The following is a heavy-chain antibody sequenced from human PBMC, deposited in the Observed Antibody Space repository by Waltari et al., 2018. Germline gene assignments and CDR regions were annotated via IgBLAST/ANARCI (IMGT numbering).Heavy chain of an antibody. CDR2: ISGSGGST. J-gene: IGHJ4*02. V-gene: IGHV3-23*01. CDR1: GFTFSSYA. CDR3: AKVGISQSSPSGYYPYFDY. Sequence: EVQLLESGGGLVQPGGSLRLSCAASGFTFSSYAMRWVRQAPGKGLEWVSAISGSGGSTYYADSVKGRFTISRDKSKNTLYLQMNSLRAEDTAVYYCAKVGISQSSPSGYYPYFDYWGQGTLVTVSS. D-gene: IGHD3-22*01.